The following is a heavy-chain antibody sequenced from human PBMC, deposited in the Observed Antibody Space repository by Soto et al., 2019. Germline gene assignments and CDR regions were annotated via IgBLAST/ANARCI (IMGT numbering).Heavy chain of an antibody. CDR1: GGSFSGYY. V-gene: IGHV4-34*01. CDR3: ARGGKVLRYFDWLSQGYFDY. D-gene: IGHD3-9*01. CDR2: INHSGST. J-gene: IGHJ4*02. Sequence: SETLSLTCAVYGGSFSGYYWSWIRQPPGKGLERIGEINHSGSTNYNPSLKSRVTISVDTSKNQFSLKLSSVTAADTAVYYCARGGKVLRYFDWLSQGYFDYWGQGTLVTVSS.